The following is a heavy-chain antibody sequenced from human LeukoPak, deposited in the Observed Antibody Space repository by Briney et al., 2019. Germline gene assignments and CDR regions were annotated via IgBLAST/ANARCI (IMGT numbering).Heavy chain of an antibody. CDR2: IYYSGST. V-gene: IGHV4-39*07. J-gene: IGHJ4*02. D-gene: IGHD3-3*01. Sequence: PSETLSLTCTVSGGSISSSSYYWGWIRQPPGKGLEWIGSIYYSGSTNYNPSLKSRVTISVDTSKNQFSLKLSSVAAADTAVYYRARRLLRGSRTFDYWGQGTLVTVSS. CDR1: GGSISSSSYY. CDR3: ARRLLRGSRTFDY.